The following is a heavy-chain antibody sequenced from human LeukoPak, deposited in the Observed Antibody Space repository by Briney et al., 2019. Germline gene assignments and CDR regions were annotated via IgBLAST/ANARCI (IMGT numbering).Heavy chain of an antibody. D-gene: IGHD1-7*01. CDR3: ARGAGVAVTGTSSFDY. V-gene: IGHV4-30-4*08. CDR1: GGSISSGGYS. Sequence: SETLSLTCAVSGGSISSGGYSWSWIRQPPGKGLEWIGYIYYSGSTYYNPSLKSRVTISVDTSKNQFSLKLSSVTAADTAVYYCARGAGVAVTGTSSFDYWGQGTLVTVSS. CDR2: IYYSGST. J-gene: IGHJ4*02.